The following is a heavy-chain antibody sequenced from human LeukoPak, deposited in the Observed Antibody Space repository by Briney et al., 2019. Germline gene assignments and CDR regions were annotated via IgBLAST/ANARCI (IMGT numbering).Heavy chain of an antibody. V-gene: IGHV4-59*12. J-gene: IGHJ4*02. CDR3: ASRGYYGSGSSDY. D-gene: IGHD3-10*01. Sequence: NPSETLSLTCTVSGGSISSYYWSWIRQPPGKGLEWIGYIYYSGSTNYNPSLKSRVTISVDKSKNQFSLKLSSVTAADTAVYYCASRGYYGSGSSDYWGQGTLVTVSS. CDR2: IYYSGST. CDR1: GGSISSYY.